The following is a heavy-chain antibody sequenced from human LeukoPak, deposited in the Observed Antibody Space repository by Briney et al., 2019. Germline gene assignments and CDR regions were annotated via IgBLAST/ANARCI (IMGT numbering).Heavy chain of an antibody. CDR1: GFTFNKYA. J-gene: IGHJ4*02. Sequence: GGSLRLSCAASGFTFNKYAMSWVRQAPGKGLEWVSAISGSGGSTYYADSVKGRFTISRDNAKNSLYLQMNSLRAEDTAVYYCARGEGPIDYWGQGTLVTVSS. CDR2: ISGSGGST. CDR3: ARGEGPIDY. V-gene: IGHV3-23*01.